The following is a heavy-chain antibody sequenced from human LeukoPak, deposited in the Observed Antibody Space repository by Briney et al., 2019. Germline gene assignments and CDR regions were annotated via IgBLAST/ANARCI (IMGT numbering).Heavy chain of an antibody. D-gene: IGHD3-16*01. V-gene: IGHV1-3*03. CDR3: ARDGAH. CDR1: GYTFTNYA. Sequence: ASVKVSCKASGYTFTNYAIHWVRQAPGQRLEWMGWINAGNGNTNYSQEFQGRVTITRDTSASTAYMELSSLRSEDMGVYYCARDGAHWGQGTLVTVSS. J-gene: IGHJ4*02. CDR2: INAGNGNT.